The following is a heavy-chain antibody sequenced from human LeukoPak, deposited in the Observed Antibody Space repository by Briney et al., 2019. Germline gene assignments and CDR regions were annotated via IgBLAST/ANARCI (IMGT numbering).Heavy chain of an antibody. CDR2: ISGGGGST. CDR1: GFSFSTYA. Sequence: GGSLRLSCTASGFSFSTYAMNWVRQAPGKGLEWVSTISGGGGSTFYADSVKGRFTISRDNSKNTLYLQMNSLRAEDTAVYYCATGGRWELPRPYAFEIWGQGTMVTVSS. V-gene: IGHV3-23*01. J-gene: IGHJ3*02. CDR3: ATGGRWELPRPYAFEI. D-gene: IGHD1-26*01.